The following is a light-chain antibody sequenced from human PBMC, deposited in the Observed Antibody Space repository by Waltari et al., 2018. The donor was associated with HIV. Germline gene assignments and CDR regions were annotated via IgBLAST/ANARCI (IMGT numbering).Light chain of an antibody. V-gene: IGLV1-44*01. CDR1: ISNIGSNS. Sequence: QSVLTQPTSASGTLGQKITISCSGNISNIGSNSVIWYQQFSGAAPKLLIFSNNQHPSGVPARFSGSKSGSAASLAISGLHSDDEAIYHCATWDDTLSGPVFGGGTKLTVL. CDR2: SNN. CDR3: ATWDDTLSGPV. J-gene: IGLJ3*02.